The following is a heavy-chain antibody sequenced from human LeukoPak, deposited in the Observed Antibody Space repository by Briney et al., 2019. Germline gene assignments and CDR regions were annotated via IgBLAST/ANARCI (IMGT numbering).Heavy chain of an antibody. V-gene: IGHV1-69*05. CDR1: GGTFSSYA. Sequence: SVKVSCKASGGTFSSYAISWVRQAPGQGLEWMGGIIPIFGTANYAQKFQGRVTITTDESTSTAYMELSSLRSEDTAVYYCARDGCSSTNCYYNNWFDPWGQGTLVTVSS. CDR3: ARDGCSSTNCYYNNWFDP. D-gene: IGHD2-2*01. J-gene: IGHJ5*02. CDR2: IIPIFGTA.